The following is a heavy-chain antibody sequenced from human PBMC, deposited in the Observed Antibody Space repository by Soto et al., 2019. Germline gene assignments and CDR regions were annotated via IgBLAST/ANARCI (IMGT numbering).Heavy chain of an antibody. CDR2: INHSGSS. J-gene: IGHJ4*02. V-gene: IGHV4-34*01. CDR3: TKGLFSGSSYSGSWYYFDS. D-gene: IGHD1-26*01. Sequence: SETLSLTCAVSGGSFSGYIWTWIRQTPGKGLQWIGQINHSGSSIYNPSLKNRVTISTMSNNKFSLELSSVTAADTAVYYCTKGLFSGSSYSGSWYYFDSWGQGTMVTVSS. CDR1: GGSFSGYI.